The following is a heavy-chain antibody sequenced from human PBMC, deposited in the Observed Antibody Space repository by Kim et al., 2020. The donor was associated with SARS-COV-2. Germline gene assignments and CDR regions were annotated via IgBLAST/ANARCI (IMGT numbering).Heavy chain of an antibody. D-gene: IGHD6-6*01. J-gene: IGHJ6*02. CDR3: VRKGDSSSSDLYYYYYGMDV. CDR2: IIPIFGTA. V-gene: IGHV1-69*13. CDR1: GGTFSSYA. Sequence: SVKVSCKASGGTFSSYAISWVRQAPGQGLEWMGGIIPIFGTANYAQKFQGRVTITADESTSTAYMELSSLRSEDTAVYYCVRKGDSSSSDLYYYYYGMDVWGQGTTVTVSS.